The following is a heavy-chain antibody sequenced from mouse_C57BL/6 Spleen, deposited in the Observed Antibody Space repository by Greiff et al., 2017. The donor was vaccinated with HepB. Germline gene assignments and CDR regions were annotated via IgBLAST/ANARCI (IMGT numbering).Heavy chain of an antibody. CDR2: INPSTGGT. Sequence: EVQLQQSGPELVKPGASVKISCKASGYSFTGYYMNWVKQSPEKSLEWIGEINPSTGGTTYNQKFKAKATLTVDKSSSTAYMQLKSLTSEDSAVYYCARGLGEGDYWGQGTTLTVSS. CDR1: GYSFTGYY. D-gene: IGHD4-1*01. CDR3: ARGLGEGDY. J-gene: IGHJ2*01. V-gene: IGHV1-42*01.